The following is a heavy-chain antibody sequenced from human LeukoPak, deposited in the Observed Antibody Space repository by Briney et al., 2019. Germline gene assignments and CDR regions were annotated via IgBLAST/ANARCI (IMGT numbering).Heavy chain of an antibody. D-gene: IGHD5-24*01. Sequence: ASVKVSCKASGYTFTSYDINWVRHATGQGLELMGWMNPNSGNTGYAQKFQGRVTMTRNTSISTAYMELSSLRSEDTAVYYCALMALNGGKGIDYWGQGTLVTVSS. V-gene: IGHV1-8*01. CDR2: MNPNSGNT. CDR1: GYTFTSYD. CDR3: ALMALNGGKGIDY. J-gene: IGHJ4*02.